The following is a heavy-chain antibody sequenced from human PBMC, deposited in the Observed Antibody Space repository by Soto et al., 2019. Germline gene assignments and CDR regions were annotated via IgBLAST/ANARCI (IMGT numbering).Heavy chain of an antibody. Sequence: QVQLVQSGAGVKKPGASVKVSCKASGYTFTGYYMHWVRQAPGQGLEWMGWINPNSGGTNYAQKFQGRVTMTRDTSISTAYMELSRLRSDDTAVYYCARRGVLLWFGESRPNYYYYGMDVWGQGTTVTVSS. V-gene: IGHV1-2*02. CDR1: GYTFTGYY. J-gene: IGHJ6*02. CDR3: ARRGVLLWFGESRPNYYYYGMDV. D-gene: IGHD3-10*01. CDR2: INPNSGGT.